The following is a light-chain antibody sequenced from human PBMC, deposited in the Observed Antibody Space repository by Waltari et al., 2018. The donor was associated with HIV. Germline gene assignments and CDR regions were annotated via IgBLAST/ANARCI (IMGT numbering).Light chain of an antibody. J-gene: IGLJ2*01. Sequence: QSALTQPASVSGSPGQSITIPCTGTSSDIEGYKYVSWYQQHPGKAPKLMIYDVSNRPSGLSKRFSGSKSGNTASLTISGLQAEDEADYYCSSYTSSSTKVFGGGTKLTVL. V-gene: IGLV2-14*03. CDR2: DVS. CDR3: SSYTSSSTKV. CDR1: SSDIEGYKY.